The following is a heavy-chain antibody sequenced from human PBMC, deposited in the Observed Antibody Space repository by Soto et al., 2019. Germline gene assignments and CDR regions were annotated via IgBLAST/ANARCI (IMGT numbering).Heavy chain of an antibody. CDR2: ITPMFGTP. Sequence: GASVKVSCKASGGTFSSYTITWVRQAPGQGLEWMGGITPMFGTPNYAQNFRGRVTITADESTNTAYMELYNLRSEGTAMYFCARDGTLYDSRAYYYLYWGQGTLFTVSS. CDR1: GGTFSSYT. D-gene: IGHD3-22*01. CDR3: ARDGTLYDSRAYYYLY. J-gene: IGHJ4*02. V-gene: IGHV1-69*13.